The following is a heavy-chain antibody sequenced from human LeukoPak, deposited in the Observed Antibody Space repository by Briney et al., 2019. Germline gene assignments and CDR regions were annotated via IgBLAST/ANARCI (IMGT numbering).Heavy chain of an antibody. J-gene: IGHJ4*02. Sequence: PSETLSLTCAVYGESFSGYYWSWIRQPPGKGLEWIGEINHSGSTNYNPSLKSRVTISVDTSKNQFSLKLSSVTAADTAVYYCARTNGFSDFDYWGQGTLVTVSS. V-gene: IGHV4-34*01. CDR2: INHSGST. CDR1: GESFSGYY. CDR3: ARTNGFSDFDY. D-gene: IGHD5-24*01.